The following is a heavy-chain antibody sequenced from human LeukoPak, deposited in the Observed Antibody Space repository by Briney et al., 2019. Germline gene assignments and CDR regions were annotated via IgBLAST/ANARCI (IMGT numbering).Heavy chain of an antibody. J-gene: IGHJ4*02. CDR1: GGSISSGSYY. D-gene: IGHD2-2*02. Sequence: PSETLSLTCTVSGGSISSGSYYWSWIRQPAGKGLEWIGRIYTSGSTNYNPSLKSRVTISVDTSKNQFSLKLSSVTAADTAVYYCARDQCSSTSCYTIFDYWGQGTLVTVSS. CDR3: ARDQCSSTSCYTIFDY. V-gene: IGHV4-61*02. CDR2: IYTSGST.